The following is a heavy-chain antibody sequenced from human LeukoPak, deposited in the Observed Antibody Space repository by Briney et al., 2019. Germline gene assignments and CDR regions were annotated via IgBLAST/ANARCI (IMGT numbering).Heavy chain of an antibody. CDR1: GGSISSSSYY. D-gene: IGHD6-13*01. Sequence: SETLSLTCTVSGGSISSSSYYWGWIRQPPGKGLEWIGSIYYSGSTYYNPSLKSRVTISVDTSKNQFSLKLSSVTAADTAVYYCARDRRRQQRTYYYYGMDVWGQGTTVTVSS. CDR2: IYYSGST. J-gene: IGHJ6*02. CDR3: ARDRRRQQRTYYYYGMDV. V-gene: IGHV4-39*07.